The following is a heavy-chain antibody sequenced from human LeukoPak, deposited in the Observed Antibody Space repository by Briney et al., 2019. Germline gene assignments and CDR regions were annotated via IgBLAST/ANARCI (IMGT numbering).Heavy chain of an antibody. D-gene: IGHD1-26*01. CDR3: ARGGFRVGALNFDY. CDR1: GGSISGGGYY. Sequence: PSETLSLTCTVCGGSISGGGYYWSWIRQHPGKGLEWIGYIYYSGSTYYNPSLKSRVTISVDTSKNQFSLKLSSVTAADTAVYYCARGGFRVGALNFDYWGQGTLVTVSS. V-gene: IGHV4-31*03. J-gene: IGHJ4*02. CDR2: IYYSGST.